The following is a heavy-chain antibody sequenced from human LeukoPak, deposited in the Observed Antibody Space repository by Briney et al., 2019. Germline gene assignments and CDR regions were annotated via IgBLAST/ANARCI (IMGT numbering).Heavy chain of an antibody. Sequence: ASVKVSCKASGGTFSSYAISWVRQAPGQGLEWMGGIIPIFGTANYAQKFQGRVTITADESTSTAYMELSSLRSEDTAVYYRARSAALGEYDSSGYYTFDYWGQGTLVTVSS. V-gene: IGHV1-69*13. J-gene: IGHJ4*02. CDR1: GGTFSSYA. CDR3: ARSAALGEYDSSGYYTFDY. CDR2: IIPIFGTA. D-gene: IGHD3-22*01.